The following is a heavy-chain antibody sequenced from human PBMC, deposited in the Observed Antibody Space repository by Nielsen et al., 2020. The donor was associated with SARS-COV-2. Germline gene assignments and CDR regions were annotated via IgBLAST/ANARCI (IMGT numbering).Heavy chain of an antibody. V-gene: IGHV3-23*01. J-gene: IGHJ6*02. D-gene: IGHD6-13*01. CDR3: ARGSSWYYYYYGMDV. CDR2: ISGSGGGS. CDR1: GFTFSTYA. Sequence: GESLKISCVASGFTFSTYAMTWVRQAPGKGLEWVSVISGSGGGSHYSDSVKGRFTISRDNSKNTLFLQMNTLRAEDTAVYYCARGSSWYYYYYGMDVWGQGTTVTVSS.